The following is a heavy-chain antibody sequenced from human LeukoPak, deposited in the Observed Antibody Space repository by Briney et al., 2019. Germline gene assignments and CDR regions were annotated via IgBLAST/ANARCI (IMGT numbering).Heavy chain of an antibody. CDR1: GGSISSGSYY. J-gene: IGHJ4*02. D-gene: IGHD2-15*01. CDR3: ARGRLAYCSGGSCYAYNS. Sequence: SETLSLTCTVSGGSISSGSYYWSWIRQPAGKGLEWIGSIYYSGSTYYNPSLKSRVAISVDTSKNLFSLKLTSVTAADTAVYFCARGRLAYCSGGSCYAYNSWGQGTLVTVSS. CDR2: IYYSGST. V-gene: IGHV4-39*07.